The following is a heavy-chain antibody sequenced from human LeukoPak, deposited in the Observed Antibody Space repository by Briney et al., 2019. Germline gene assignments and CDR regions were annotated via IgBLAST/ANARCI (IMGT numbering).Heavy chain of an antibody. CDR1: GYTFTGYY. J-gene: IGHJ4*02. Sequence: ASVKVSCKASGYTFTGYYMHWVRQAPGQGLEWMGRINPNSGGTNYAQKFQGRVTMTRDTSISTAYMELSRLRSDDTAVYYCARDAPGAYPLGYCSSPSCPPWYWGQGNLVTVSS. V-gene: IGHV1-2*06. CDR2: INPNSGGT. CDR3: ARDAPGAYPLGYCSSPSCPPWY. D-gene: IGHD2-2*01.